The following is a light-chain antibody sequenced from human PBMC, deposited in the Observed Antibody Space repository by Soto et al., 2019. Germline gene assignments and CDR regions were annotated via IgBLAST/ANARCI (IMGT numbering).Light chain of an antibody. CDR2: DAS. CDR3: HQRSNWPLT. J-gene: IGKJ4*01. V-gene: IGKV3-11*01. Sequence: EIVLTQSPATLSLSPGERATLSCRASQSVNNYLAWYQQKPCQAPRLLISDASSRATDIPARFSGSGSGTDFTLTISSLEPEDFATYYCHQRSNWPLTFGGGNKVEIK. CDR1: QSVNNY.